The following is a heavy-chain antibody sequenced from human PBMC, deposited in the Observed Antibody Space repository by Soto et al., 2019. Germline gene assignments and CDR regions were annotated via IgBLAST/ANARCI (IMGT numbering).Heavy chain of an antibody. D-gene: IGHD3-10*01. Sequence: EVQLVESGGGLVQPGGSLRLSCAASGFTVSSDYMSWVRQAPGKGLEWVSVIYSGGSTYYADSVKGRFTISRDNSKNTLYLQMNSLRAEDTAVYYCARAYYYGSGGEFDYWGQGPLVTVSS. CDR1: GFTVSSDY. J-gene: IGHJ4*02. V-gene: IGHV3-66*01. CDR3: ARAYYYGSGGEFDY. CDR2: IYSGGST.